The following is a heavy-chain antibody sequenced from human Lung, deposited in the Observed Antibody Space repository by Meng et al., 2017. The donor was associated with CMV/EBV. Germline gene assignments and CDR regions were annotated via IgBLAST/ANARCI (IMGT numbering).Heavy chain of an antibody. CDR3: AKAEPDGYYYGMDV. V-gene: IGHV3-23*01. CDR2: ISDSGGST. J-gene: IGHJ6*02. CDR1: GFTFSSYA. D-gene: IGHD1-14*01. Sequence: GGSXRLXCAASGFTFSSYAMSWVRQAPGKGLEWVSAISDSGGSTYYADSVKGRFTISRDNSKNTLYLQMNSLRAEDTAVYYCAKAEPDGYYYGMDVWGQGTTVTVSS.